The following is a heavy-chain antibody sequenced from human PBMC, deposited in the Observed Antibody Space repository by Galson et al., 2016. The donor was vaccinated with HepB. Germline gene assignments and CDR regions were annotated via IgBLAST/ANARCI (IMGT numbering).Heavy chain of an antibody. Sequence: SLRLSCAASGFTFDDYAMHWVRQAPGKGLEWISGISWNSGTIAYGDSVKGRFTVARDNSKNSLYLQMNSLIVEDTALYYCAKDRNWGYGIDSWGQGTLVTVSS. CDR2: ISWNSGTI. J-gene: IGHJ4*02. D-gene: IGHD7-27*01. CDR1: GFTFDDYA. V-gene: IGHV3-9*01. CDR3: AKDRNWGYGIDS.